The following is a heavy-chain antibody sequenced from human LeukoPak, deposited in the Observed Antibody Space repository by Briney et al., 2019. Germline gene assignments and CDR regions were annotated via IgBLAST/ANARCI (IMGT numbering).Heavy chain of an antibody. CDR3: GGILTAGTVDY. J-gene: IGHJ4*02. V-gene: IGHV4-4*09. CDR2: IDSSGTT. D-gene: IGHD6-13*01. CDR1: AGSVSSYH. Sequence: SETLSLTCTVCAGSVSSYHWSWIRQSQGKGLEWIGYIDSSGTTNYSPSLKSRVMISVDTSKNQFSLQLSSVTAADTAVYFCGGILTAGTVDYWGQGILVTVSS.